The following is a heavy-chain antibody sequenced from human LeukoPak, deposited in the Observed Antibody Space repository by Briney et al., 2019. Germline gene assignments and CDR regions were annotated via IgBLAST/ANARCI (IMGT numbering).Heavy chain of an antibody. Sequence: GESMKICCKGSGYSFTSYWISWVRQIPGKGLEWMGRIDPSDYYTNYSPSFQGHVTISAAKSISTAYLQWSSLKASDTAMYYCGEAYGGDSFDIWGQGTMVTVSS. CDR2: IDPSDYYT. CDR3: GEAYGGDSFDI. J-gene: IGHJ3*02. D-gene: IGHD4-23*01. V-gene: IGHV5-10-1*01. CDR1: GYSFTSYW.